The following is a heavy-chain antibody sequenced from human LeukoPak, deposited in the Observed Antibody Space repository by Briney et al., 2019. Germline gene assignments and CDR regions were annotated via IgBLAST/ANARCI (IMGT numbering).Heavy chain of an antibody. CDR1: GFTFSSYW. D-gene: IGHD4-23*01. J-gene: IGHJ4*02. V-gene: IGHV3-74*01. CDR3: ARDLYGGKGDY. Sequence: GGSLRLSCAASGFTFSSYWMHWVRQAPGKGVVWVSRIDSDGSTTNYADSVKGRFTISRDNAKNTLYLQMNSLRAEDTAVYYCARDLYGGKGDYWGQGTLVTVSS. CDR2: IDSDGSTT.